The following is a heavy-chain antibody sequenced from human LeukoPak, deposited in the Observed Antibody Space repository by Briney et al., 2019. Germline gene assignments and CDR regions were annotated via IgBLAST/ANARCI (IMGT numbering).Heavy chain of an antibody. D-gene: IGHD1-1*01. CDR1: GFTFSSYW. Sequence: GGSLRLSCAASGFTFSSYWMHWVRQAPGKGLVCVSRIKSDGSSTGYADSVKGRFTISRDDAKNTLYLQMNSLRAEDTAVYYCARAYNSHFDYWGQGALVTVYS. J-gene: IGHJ4*02. V-gene: IGHV3-74*01. CDR3: ARAYNSHFDY. CDR2: IKSDGSST.